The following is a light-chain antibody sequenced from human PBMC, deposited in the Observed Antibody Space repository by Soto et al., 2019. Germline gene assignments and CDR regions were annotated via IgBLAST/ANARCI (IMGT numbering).Light chain of an antibody. J-gene: IGKJ1*01. V-gene: IGKV1-39*01. CDR2: AAS. CDR1: QDISTY. CDR3: QQSYSTTWT. Sequence: QMTQSPSSLSASVGEKIIITCRASQDISTYLNWYQQKPGKAPKLLIYAASSLQSGVPSRFSGSGSETDFTLTISSLQPEDFATYSCQQSYSTTWTFGQGTKVDIK.